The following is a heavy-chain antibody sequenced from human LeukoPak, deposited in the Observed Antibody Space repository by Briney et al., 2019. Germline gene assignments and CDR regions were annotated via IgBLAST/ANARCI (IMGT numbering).Heavy chain of an antibody. D-gene: IGHD3-22*01. Sequence: PGGSLRLSCAASGFTFSSYWFHWVRQAPGKGLVWVSRINSDGSGTTYADSVKGRFTISRDNSKNTLYLQMNSLRAEDTAVYYCAYGGVTRYYYDSSGYGAFDIWGQGTMVTVSS. V-gene: IGHV3-74*01. J-gene: IGHJ3*02. CDR1: GFTFSSYW. CDR3: AYGGVTRYYYDSSGYGAFDI. CDR2: INSDGSGT.